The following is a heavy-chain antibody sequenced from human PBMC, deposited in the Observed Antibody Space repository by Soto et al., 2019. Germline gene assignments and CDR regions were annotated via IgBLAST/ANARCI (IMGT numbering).Heavy chain of an antibody. CDR3: AREESGNYVFRFDY. D-gene: IGHD4-4*01. V-gene: IGHV1-2*04. J-gene: IGHJ4*02. CDR1: GYTFTGYY. CDR2: INPNSGGT. Sequence: GXSVKGSLKASGYTFTGYYMHWVRQAPGQGLEWMGWINPNSGGTNYAQKFQGWVTMTRDTSISTAYMELSRLRSDDTAVYYCAREESGNYVFRFDYWGQGSLVTVSS.